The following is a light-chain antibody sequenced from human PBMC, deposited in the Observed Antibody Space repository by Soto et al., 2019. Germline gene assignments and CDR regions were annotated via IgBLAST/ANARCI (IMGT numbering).Light chain of an antibody. J-gene: IGKJ4*01. CDR1: QSVSSS. CDR3: QQYKNWPLT. CDR2: DAF. V-gene: IGKV3-15*01. Sequence: EIVMTQSPATLSVSPGERATLSCRASQSVSSSLAWYQQKPGQAPRLLIYDAFTRATGIPGRFSGSGSGTGFTLTISSLQSEDFAVYYCQQYKNWPLTFGGGTKVEIK.